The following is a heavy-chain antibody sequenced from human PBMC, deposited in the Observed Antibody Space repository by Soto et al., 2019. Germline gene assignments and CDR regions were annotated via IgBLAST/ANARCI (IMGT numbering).Heavy chain of an antibody. CDR1: GGSISSYY. CDR2: IYYSGST. V-gene: IGHV4-59*01. Sequence: SETLCLTCTVSGGSISSYYWNWIRQPPGKGLECIGYIYYSGSTNYNPSLKSRVTISVDTSKNQFSLKLSSVTAADTAVYYCARYYYGSGSYYTRARRDDWFDPWGQGTLVT. J-gene: IGHJ5*02. CDR3: ARYYYGSGSYYTRARRDDWFDP. D-gene: IGHD3-10*01.